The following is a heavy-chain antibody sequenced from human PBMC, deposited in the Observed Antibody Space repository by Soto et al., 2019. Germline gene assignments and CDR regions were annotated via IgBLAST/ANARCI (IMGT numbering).Heavy chain of an antibody. CDR2: ISSSSSTI. CDR1: GFTFSSYS. J-gene: IGHJ5*02. CDR3: ARHPERIAQIGWFDP. D-gene: IGHD6-13*01. Sequence: EVPLVESGGGLVQPGGSLRLSCAASGFTFSSYSMNWVRQAPGKGLEGVSYISSSSSTIYYADSVKGRFTISRDNAKNSLYLQMNSLRAEDTAVYYCARHPERIAQIGWFDPWGQGTLVTISS. V-gene: IGHV3-48*01.